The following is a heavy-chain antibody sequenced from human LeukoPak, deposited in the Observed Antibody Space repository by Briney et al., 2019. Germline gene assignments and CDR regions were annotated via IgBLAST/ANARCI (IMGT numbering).Heavy chain of an antibody. Sequence: PGGSLRLSCAASGFTFSSYAMSWVRHAPGKGLEWVSAISGSGGSTYYADSVKGRFTISRDNSKNTLYLQMNSLRAEDTAVYYCAKALSRDYGFWSGYSNWFDPWGQGTLVTVSS. D-gene: IGHD3-3*01. J-gene: IGHJ5*02. CDR3: AKALSRDYGFWSGYSNWFDP. CDR2: ISGSGGST. V-gene: IGHV3-23*01. CDR1: GFTFSSYA.